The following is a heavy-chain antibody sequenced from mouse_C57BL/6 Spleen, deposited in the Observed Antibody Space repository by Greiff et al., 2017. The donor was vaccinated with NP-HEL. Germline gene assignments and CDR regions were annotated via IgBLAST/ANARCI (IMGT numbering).Heavy chain of an antibody. D-gene: IGHD1-1*01. J-gene: IGHJ4*01. Sequence: VQLQQSGAELVRPGASVTLSCKASGYTFTDYEMHWVKQTPVHGLEWIGAIDPETGGTAYNQKFKGKAILTADKSSSTAYMELCSLTSEDSAVYYCTRAITTVGATGGDAMDYWGQGTSVTVSS. V-gene: IGHV1-15*01. CDR2: IDPETGGT. CDR1: GYTFTDYE. CDR3: TRAITTVGATGGDAMDY.